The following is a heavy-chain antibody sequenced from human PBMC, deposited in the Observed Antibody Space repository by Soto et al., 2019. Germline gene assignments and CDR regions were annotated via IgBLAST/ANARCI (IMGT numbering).Heavy chain of an antibody. Sequence: EVQLVETGGGLVKPGGSLRVSCAASGFTFNSYSMAWVRQAPGKGLEWVSSITSDTAFTFYADSVKGRFTMSRDNPKNSLLLQMSSLRAEDPAVYYCVRNSSRLDYWGQGALVTVSS. CDR2: ITSDTAFT. J-gene: IGHJ4*02. CDR1: GFTFNSYS. V-gene: IGHV3-21*01. D-gene: IGHD6-13*01. CDR3: VRNSSRLDY.